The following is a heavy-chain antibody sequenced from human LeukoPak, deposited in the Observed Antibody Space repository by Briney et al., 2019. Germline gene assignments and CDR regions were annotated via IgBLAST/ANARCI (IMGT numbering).Heavy chain of an antibody. CDR1: GFTFSSYS. Sequence: KTGGSLRLSCAASGFTFSSYSMNWVRQAPGKGLEWVSSISSSSSYIYYADSVKGRFTTSRDNAKNSLYLQMNSLRAEDTAVYYCAPKASFDYWGQGTLVTVSS. CDR3: APKASFDY. V-gene: IGHV3-21*01. CDR2: ISSSSSYI. J-gene: IGHJ4*02.